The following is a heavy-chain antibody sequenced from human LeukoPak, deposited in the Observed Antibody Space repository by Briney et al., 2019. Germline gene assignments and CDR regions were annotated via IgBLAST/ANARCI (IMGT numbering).Heavy chain of an antibody. D-gene: IGHD6-25*01. CDR2: IFWDDDK. CDR1: GLAVSTRGVG. V-gene: IGHV2-5*02. CDR3: AHTISGVGSFDY. Sequence: SGPTLLQPTPTLTLTCSLSGLAVSTRGVGMGWIRQPPGKALEWLSLIFWDDDKRYSPSLKSRLTITKDTSKNQVVLTVTNMGPVDTSTYYCAHTISGVGSFDYWGQGTLVTVSS. J-gene: IGHJ4*02.